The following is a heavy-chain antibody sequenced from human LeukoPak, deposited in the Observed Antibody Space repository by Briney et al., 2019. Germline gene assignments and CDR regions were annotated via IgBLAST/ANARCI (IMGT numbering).Heavy chain of an antibody. J-gene: IGHJ4*02. V-gene: IGHV3-66*01. CDR3: ARIYPRLAAAGN. CDR2: IYSGGST. D-gene: IGHD6-13*01. CDR1: GFTVSSNY. Sequence: GGSLRLSCAASGFTVSSNYMSWVRQAPGKGLEWVSVIYSGGSTYYADSVKGRFTISRDNSKNTLYLQMNNLRADDTAVYYCARIYPRLAAAGNWGQGTLVTVSS.